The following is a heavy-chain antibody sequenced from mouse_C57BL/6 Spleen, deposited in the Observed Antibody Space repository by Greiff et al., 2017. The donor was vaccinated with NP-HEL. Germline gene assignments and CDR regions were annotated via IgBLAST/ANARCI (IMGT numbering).Heavy chain of an antibody. J-gene: IGHJ2*01. CDR1: GYAFSSYW. CDR3: ARSTAQATDFDY. D-gene: IGHD3-2*02. Sequence: QVQLQQSGAELVKPGASVKISCKASGYAFSSYWMNWVKQRPGKGLEWIGQIYTGDGDTNYNGKFKGKATLTADKSSSTAYMQLSSLTSEDSAVYFCARSTAQATDFDYWGQGTTLTVSS. V-gene: IGHV1-80*01. CDR2: IYTGDGDT.